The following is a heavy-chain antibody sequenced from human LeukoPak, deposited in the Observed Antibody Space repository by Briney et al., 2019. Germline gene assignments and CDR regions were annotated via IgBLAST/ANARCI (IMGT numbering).Heavy chain of an antibody. CDR3: ARSEYLYGAPSY. CDR1: GFTFSSYA. Sequence: GGSLRLSCAASGFTFSSYAMHWVRQAPGKGLEWVAVISYDGSNKYYADSVKGRFTISRDNSKNALYLQMNSLRAEDTAVYYCARSEYLYGAPSYWGQGTLVTVSS. D-gene: IGHD4/OR15-4a*01. J-gene: IGHJ4*02. V-gene: IGHV3-30-3*01. CDR2: ISYDGSNK.